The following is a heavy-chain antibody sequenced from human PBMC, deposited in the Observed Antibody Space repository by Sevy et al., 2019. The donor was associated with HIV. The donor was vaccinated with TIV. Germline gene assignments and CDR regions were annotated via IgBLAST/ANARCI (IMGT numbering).Heavy chain of an antibody. CDR2: IYSGKST. CDR1: GFSVSSNY. D-gene: IGHD3-22*01. Sequence: GGSLRLSCEASGFSVSSNYMAWVRQAPGKGLEWVSVIYSGKSTDYRDSVNGRFTISRDNSKNTLYLQMNSLRAEDTAVYYCARDDSSGYLFDAFDIWGQGTMVTVSS. V-gene: IGHV3-53*05. CDR3: ARDDSSGYLFDAFDI. J-gene: IGHJ3*02.